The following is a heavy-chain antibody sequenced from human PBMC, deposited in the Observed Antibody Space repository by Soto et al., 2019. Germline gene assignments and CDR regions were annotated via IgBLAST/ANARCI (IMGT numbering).Heavy chain of an antibody. V-gene: IGHV4-38-2*02. CDR1: GYSISNAYY. J-gene: IGHJ4*02. CDR3: ARDRGIGLWRIDF. CDR2: IYRSGNI. Sequence: KTSETLSLTCAVSGYSISNAYYWGWIRQPPGKGLEWIGSIYRSGNIYSNPSLKSRLTISLDASRNQFSLKLSSVTAADTAIYYCARDRGIGLWRIDFSGQGILVTVS. D-gene: IGHD1-26*01.